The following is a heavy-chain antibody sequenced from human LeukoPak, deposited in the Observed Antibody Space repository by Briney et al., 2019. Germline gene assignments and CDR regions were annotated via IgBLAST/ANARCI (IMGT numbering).Heavy chain of an antibody. Sequence: PGGSLRLSCAASGFTFSSYGMHWVRQAPGKGLEWVAFIRYDGSNKYYADSVKGRFIISRDNSKNTLYLQMNSLRSDDTAVYYCAREHRAMAYYYYYMDVWGKGTTATVSS. D-gene: IGHD5-18*01. CDR1: GFTFSSYG. CDR2: IRYDGSNK. CDR3: AREHRAMAYYYYYMDV. V-gene: IGHV3-30*02. J-gene: IGHJ6*03.